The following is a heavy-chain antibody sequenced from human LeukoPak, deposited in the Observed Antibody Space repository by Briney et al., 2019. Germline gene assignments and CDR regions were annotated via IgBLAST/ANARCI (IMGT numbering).Heavy chain of an antibody. CDR3: AKPPPGTQAHYYYYYMDV. CDR1: GFTFSSYA. CDR2: ISYDGSNK. Sequence: GGSLRLSCAASGFTFSSYAMHWVRQAPGKGLEWVAVISYDGSNKYYADSVKGRFTISRDNSKNTLYLQMNSLRAEDTAVYYCAKPPPGTQAHYYYYYMDVWGKGTTVTVSS. J-gene: IGHJ6*03. D-gene: IGHD1-1*01. V-gene: IGHV3-30*07.